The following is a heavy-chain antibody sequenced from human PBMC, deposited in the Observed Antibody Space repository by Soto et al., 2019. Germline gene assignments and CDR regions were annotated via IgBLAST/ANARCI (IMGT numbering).Heavy chain of an antibody. CDR3: AREVLLWFGELSKPHALAI. Sequence: GGSLRLSCAASGFTFSSYSMNWVRQAPGKGLEWVSYISSSSSTIYYADSVKGRFTISRDNAKNSLYLQMNSLRAEDTAVYYCAREVLLWFGELSKPHALAIWGQGTMVTVSS. D-gene: IGHD3-10*01. V-gene: IGHV3-48*01. CDR2: ISSSSSTI. CDR1: GFTFSSYS. J-gene: IGHJ3*02.